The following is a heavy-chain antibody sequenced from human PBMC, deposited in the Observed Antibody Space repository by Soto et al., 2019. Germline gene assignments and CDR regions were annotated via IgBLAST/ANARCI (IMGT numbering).Heavy chain of an antibody. V-gene: IGHV3-30-3*01. CDR2: ISYDGSNK. CDR1: GFTFSGYS. Sequence: GGSLRLSCAAPGFTFSGYSMHWVRQAPGKGLEWVAVISYDGSNKYYADSVKGRFTISRDNSKNTLYLQMNSLRAEDTAVYYCARWDSSGRSFGYWGQGTLVTVSS. CDR3: ARWDSSGRSFGY. D-gene: IGHD6-19*01. J-gene: IGHJ4*02.